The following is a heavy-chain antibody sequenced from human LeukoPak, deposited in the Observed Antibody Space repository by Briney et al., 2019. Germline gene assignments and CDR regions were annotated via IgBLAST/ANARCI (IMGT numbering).Heavy chain of an antibody. CDR1: SGSVGSGSYY. CDR2: IYFTGST. J-gene: IGHJ4*02. D-gene: IGHD7-27*01. V-gene: IGHV4-61*01. Sequence: SETLSLTCTVSSGSVGSGSYYWTWIRQPPGKGLEWLGYIYFTGSTNYNPSLKSRVTISVDTSKNQFSLKLSSVTAADTAVYYCARDRGNWGLDYWGQGTLVTVSS. CDR3: ARDRGNWGLDY.